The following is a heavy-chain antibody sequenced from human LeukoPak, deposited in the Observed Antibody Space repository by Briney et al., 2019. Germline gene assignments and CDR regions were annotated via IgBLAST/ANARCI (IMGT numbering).Heavy chain of an antibody. CDR1: GFTFSSYW. D-gene: IGHD5-24*01. CDR3: TRVGYIDEGIDY. Sequence: GGSLRLSCVASGFTFSSYWMSWVRQAPGKGLEWVANLKQDGSEKYYVDSVKGRFTISRDNAKNSLYLQMNSLRAEDTAIYYCTRVGYIDEGIDYWGQGTLVTVSS. V-gene: IGHV3-7*04. CDR2: LKQDGSEK. J-gene: IGHJ4*02.